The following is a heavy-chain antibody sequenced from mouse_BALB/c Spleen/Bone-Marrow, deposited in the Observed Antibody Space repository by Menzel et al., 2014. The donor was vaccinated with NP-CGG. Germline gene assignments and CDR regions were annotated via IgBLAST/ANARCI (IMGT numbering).Heavy chain of an antibody. Sequence: VQLKQSGAELVKPGASVKLSCTASGFNIKDTYMHWVKPRPEQCLAWIGRLAPANGNTKYDPKFQGKATITADTSSNTAYLQLSSLTSEDTAVYYCARDYYGSSLFDYWGQGTTLTVSS. J-gene: IGHJ2*01. CDR1: GFNIKDTY. D-gene: IGHD1-1*01. CDR2: LAPANGNT. V-gene: IGHV14-3*02. CDR3: ARDYYGSSLFDY.